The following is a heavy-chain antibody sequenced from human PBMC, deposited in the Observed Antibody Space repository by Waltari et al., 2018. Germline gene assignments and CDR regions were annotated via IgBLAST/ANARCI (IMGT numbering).Heavy chain of an antibody. D-gene: IGHD3-10*01. CDR3: TRDLYGSGGDWFDP. V-gene: IGHV3-21*03. J-gene: IGHJ5*02. Sequence: EVRLAESGGGLVKPGGSLRPPLTAFGFHLRYFHMNWVRQAPGTGLEWVSSIGGTHSNIFYADSVKGRFTVSRDNAKNSLYLQMDNLRAEDSGLYFCTRDLYGSGGDWFDPWGQGTLVTVSS. CDR2: IGGTHSNI. CDR1: GFHLRYFH.